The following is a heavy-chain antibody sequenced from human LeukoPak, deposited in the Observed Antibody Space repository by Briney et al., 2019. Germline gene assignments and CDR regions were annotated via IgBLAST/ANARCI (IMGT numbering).Heavy chain of an antibody. Sequence: GGSLRLSCAASGFTFDDYAMHWVRQAPGKGLEWVSGISWNSGSIGYADSVKGRFTISRDNAKSSLYLQMNSLRAEDTALYYCAKDIASVQRVAGYFDYWGQGTLVTVSS. D-gene: IGHD6-19*01. J-gene: IGHJ4*02. V-gene: IGHV3-9*01. CDR1: GFTFDDYA. CDR3: AKDIASVQRVAGYFDY. CDR2: ISWNSGSI.